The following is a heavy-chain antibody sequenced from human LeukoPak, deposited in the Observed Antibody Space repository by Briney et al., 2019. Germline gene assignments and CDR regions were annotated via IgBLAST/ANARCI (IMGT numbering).Heavy chain of an antibody. Sequence: GASVKGSCKASGYTFTGYYMHWVRQAPGQWLEWMGRINPNSGGTNYAQKFQGRVTMTRDTSISTAYMELSRLRSDDTAVYYCASGLYYYDSSGMGRDYWGQGTLVTVSS. D-gene: IGHD3-22*01. CDR1: GYTFTGYY. CDR2: INPNSGGT. V-gene: IGHV1-2*06. J-gene: IGHJ4*02. CDR3: ASGLYYYDSSGMGRDY.